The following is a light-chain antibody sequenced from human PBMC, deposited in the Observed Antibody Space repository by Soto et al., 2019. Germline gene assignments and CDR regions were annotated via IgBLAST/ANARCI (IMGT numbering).Light chain of an antibody. CDR3: QSYDSDNRGV. Sequence: NFMLTQPHSVSASPGKTVTISCTRSSDSIDTSYVQWYQQRPGSAPTTLIFENYQRPSGVPDRFSAFIDRSSNSASLTISGLHTEDEADYYCQSYDSDNRGVFGGGTKVTVL. J-gene: IGLJ2*01. CDR2: ENY. CDR1: SDSIDTSY. V-gene: IGLV6-57*04.